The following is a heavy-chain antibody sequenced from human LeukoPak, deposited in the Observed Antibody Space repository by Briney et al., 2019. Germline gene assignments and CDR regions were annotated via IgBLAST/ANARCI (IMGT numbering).Heavy chain of an antibody. CDR2: IYSGGST. J-gene: IGHJ4*02. CDR3: AREGTPGDIVATIPHFDY. CDR1: GFTVSSNY. V-gene: IGHV3-53*01. Sequence: GGSLRLSCAASGFTVSSNYMSWVRQAPGKGLEWVSVIYSGGSTYYADSVKGRFTISRDNSKNTLYLQMNSLRAEDTAVYYCAREGTPGDIVATIPHFDYWGQGTLVTVSS. D-gene: IGHD5-12*01.